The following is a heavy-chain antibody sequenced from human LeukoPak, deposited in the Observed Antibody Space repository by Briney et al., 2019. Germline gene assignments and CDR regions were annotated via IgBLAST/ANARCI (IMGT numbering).Heavy chain of an antibody. V-gene: IGHV3-23*01. CDR2: MSGSGGST. CDR3: AKDRRSGSYFGAFDT. CDR1: GFTFSSYA. Sequence: HSGGSLRLSCAASGFTFSSYAMNWVRQAPGKGLEWVSAMSGSGGSTYYADSVKGRFTISRDNSKNALYLQMNSLRAEDTAVYYCAKDRRSGSYFGAFDTWGQGTIVTVSS. D-gene: IGHD1-26*01. J-gene: IGHJ3*02.